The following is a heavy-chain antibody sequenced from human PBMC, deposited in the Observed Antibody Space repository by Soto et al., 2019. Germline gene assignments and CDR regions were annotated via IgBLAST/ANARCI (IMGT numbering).Heavy chain of an antibody. D-gene: IGHD3-10*01. Sequence: ASVKVSCKASGYTFTSYYMHWVRQAPGQGLEWMGIINPSGGSTSYAQKFQGRVTMTRDTSTSTVYMELSSLRSEDTAVYYCARDLVDTMVRGVIARYYYYYYGMDVWGQGTTVTVSS. CDR2: INPSGGST. CDR1: GYTFTSYY. CDR3: ARDLVDTMVRGVIARYYYYYYGMDV. J-gene: IGHJ6*02. V-gene: IGHV1-46*01.